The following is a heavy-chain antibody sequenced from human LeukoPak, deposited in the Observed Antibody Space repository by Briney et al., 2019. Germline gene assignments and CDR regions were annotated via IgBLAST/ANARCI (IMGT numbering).Heavy chain of an antibody. D-gene: IGHD5-24*01. Sequence: KPSETLSLTCAVYGGSFSGYYWSWIRQPPGKGLEWIGEINHSGSTNYNPSLKSRVTISVDTSKNQFSLKLSSVTAADTAVYYCARGRRWLQPGAFDIWGQGTMVTVSS. CDR1: GGSFSGYY. CDR3: ARGRRWLQPGAFDI. V-gene: IGHV4-34*01. J-gene: IGHJ3*02. CDR2: INHSGST.